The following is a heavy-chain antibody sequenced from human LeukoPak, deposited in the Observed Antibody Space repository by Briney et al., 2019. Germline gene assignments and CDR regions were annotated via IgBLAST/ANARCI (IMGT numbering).Heavy chain of an antibody. CDR1: GFTFSSYG. J-gene: IGHJ4*02. CDR2: IRYDGSNK. CDR3: AKDILELRGSPDY. V-gene: IGHV3-30*02. Sequence: GGSLRLSCAASGFTFSSYGMHWVRQAPGKGLEWVAFIRYDGSNKYYADSVKGRFTISRDNSKNTLYLQMNSLRAEDTAVYYCAKDILELRGSPDYWGQGTLVTVSS. D-gene: IGHD1-7*01.